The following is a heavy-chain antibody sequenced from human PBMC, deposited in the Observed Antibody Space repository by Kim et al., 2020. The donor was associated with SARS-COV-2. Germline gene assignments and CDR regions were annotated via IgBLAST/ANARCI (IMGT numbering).Heavy chain of an antibody. CDR1: GYIFSTYG. CDR3: ARGAYGDVSFDY. V-gene: IGHV1-18*04. Sequence: ASVKVSCKASGYIFSTYGFSWVRQAPGQGLELLGWISAHDGYANYAQKVQGRVTMTTDTSTNTAYMELWSLRSDDTAMYYCARGAYGDVSFDYWGQGTLVTVSS. CDR2: ISAHDGYA. J-gene: IGHJ4*02. D-gene: IGHD4-17*01.